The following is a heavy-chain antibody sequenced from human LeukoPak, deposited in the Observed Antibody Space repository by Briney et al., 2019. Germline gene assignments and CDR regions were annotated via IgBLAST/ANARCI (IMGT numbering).Heavy chain of an antibody. J-gene: IGHJ4*02. V-gene: IGHV4-39*07. CDR2: IYYSGST. D-gene: IGHD5-12*01. Sequence: GSLRLSCAASGFTFSTYWMSWVRQPPGKGLEWIGSIYYSGSTYYNPSLKSRVTISVDTSKNQFSLKLSSVTAADTAVYYCARAVATRKGFDYWGQGTLVTVSS. CDR1: GFTFSTYW. CDR3: ARAVATRKGFDY.